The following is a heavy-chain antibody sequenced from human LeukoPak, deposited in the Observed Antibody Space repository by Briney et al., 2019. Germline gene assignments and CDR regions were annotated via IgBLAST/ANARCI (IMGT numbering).Heavy chain of an antibody. D-gene: IGHD3-22*01. J-gene: IGHJ3*02. V-gene: IGHV3-21*01. Sequence: PGGSLRLSCAASGFTFSSYAMSWVRQAPGKGLEWVSSISSSSSYIYYADSVKGRFTISRDNAKNSLYLQMNSLRAEDTAVYYCARGSQAYDSSGYYIMGGDAFDIWGQGTMVTVSS. CDR1: GFTFSSYA. CDR2: ISSSSSYI. CDR3: ARGSQAYDSSGYYIMGGDAFDI.